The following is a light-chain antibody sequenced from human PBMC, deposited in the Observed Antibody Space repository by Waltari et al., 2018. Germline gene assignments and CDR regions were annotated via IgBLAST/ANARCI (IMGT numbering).Light chain of an antibody. CDR3: MILYNNAVV. CDR1: RALYVATYI. CDR2: YKPDSGT. V-gene: IGLV5-45*01. Sequence: QAVLTQPASLSASPGASASLTSHLPRALYVATYIIFFYQQMPGSPPQFLVKYKPDSGTQLVTGFPSRFSGSKDTSGNAGILLITGLQSEDEADYYCMILYNNAVVFGGGTKGTVL. J-gene: IGLJ3*02.